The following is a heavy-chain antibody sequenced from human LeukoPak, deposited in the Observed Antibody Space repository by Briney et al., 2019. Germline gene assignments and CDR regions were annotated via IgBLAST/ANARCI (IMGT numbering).Heavy chain of an antibody. D-gene: IGHD4-17*01. CDR2: ISWNSGSI. Sequence: GGSLRLSCAASGFTFSNYAMHWVRQAPGKGLEWVSGISWNSGSIGYADSVKGRFTISRDNAKNSLYLQMNSLRAEDTALYYCAKEEGEIDYGDHWYFDLWGRGTLVTVSS. CDR3: AKEEGEIDYGDHWYFDL. J-gene: IGHJ2*01. CDR1: GFTFSNYA. V-gene: IGHV3-9*01.